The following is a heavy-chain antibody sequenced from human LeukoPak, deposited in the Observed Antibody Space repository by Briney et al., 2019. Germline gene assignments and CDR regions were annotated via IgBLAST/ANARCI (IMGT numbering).Heavy chain of an antibody. Sequence: PGGSLRLSCAASGFTFSSYSMNWVRQAPGKGLEWVSAISGSGGSTYYADSVKGRFTISRDNSKNTLYLQMNSLRAEDTAVYYCAKGYSSGWSGFSAFDYWGQGTLVTVSS. CDR1: GFTFSSYS. D-gene: IGHD6-19*01. V-gene: IGHV3-23*01. CDR3: AKGYSSGWSGFSAFDY. CDR2: ISGSGGST. J-gene: IGHJ4*02.